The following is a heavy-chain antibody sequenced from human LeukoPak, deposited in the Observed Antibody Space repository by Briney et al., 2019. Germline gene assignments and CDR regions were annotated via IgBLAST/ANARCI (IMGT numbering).Heavy chain of an antibody. V-gene: IGHV3-21*01. CDR1: GFTFSSYS. CDR2: ISSSSSYI. CDR3: ARMDCSGGSCYYYYYYGMDV. D-gene: IGHD2-15*01. J-gene: IGHJ6*02. Sequence: GGSLRLSCAASGFTFSSYSMNWVRQAPGKGLEWVSSISSSSSYIYYADSVKGRFTISRDNAKNSLYLQMNSLRAEDTAVYYCARMDCSGGSCYYYYYYGMDVWGQGTTVTVSS.